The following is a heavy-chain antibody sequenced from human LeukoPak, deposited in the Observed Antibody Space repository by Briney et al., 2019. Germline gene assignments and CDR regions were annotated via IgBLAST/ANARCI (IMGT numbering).Heavy chain of an antibody. CDR2: IWYDGSNK. CDR3: ARGAGADALDI. CDR1: GFTFSSYG. D-gene: IGHD6-19*01. Sequence: GGSLRLSCAASGFTFSSYGMHWVRQAPGKGLEWVAVIWYDGSNKYYADSVKGRFTISRDNAKKSLYLQMNSLRAEDTAVYYCARGAGADALDIWGQGTMVTVSS. J-gene: IGHJ3*02. V-gene: IGHV3-33*01.